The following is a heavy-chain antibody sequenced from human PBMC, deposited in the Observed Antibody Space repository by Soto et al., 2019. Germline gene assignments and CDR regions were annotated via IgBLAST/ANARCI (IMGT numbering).Heavy chain of an antibody. D-gene: IGHD1-1*01. V-gene: IGHV4-4*07. CDR3: VRDGTKTLRDWFDP. CDR1: GASISGFY. CDR2: IYATGTT. Sequence: WETLSLTCPVSGASISGFYWSWIRKSAGKGLEWIGRIYATGTTDYNPSLKSRVMMSVDTSKKQFSLKLRSVTAADTAVYYCVRDGTKTLRDWFDPWGQGISVTVSS. J-gene: IGHJ5*02.